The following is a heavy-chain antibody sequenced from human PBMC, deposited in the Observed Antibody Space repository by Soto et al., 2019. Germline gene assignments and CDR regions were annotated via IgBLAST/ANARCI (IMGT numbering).Heavy chain of an antibody. D-gene: IGHD6-6*01. Sequence: SETLSLICIVSGNSISNYYWNWIRQPAGKGLEWIGRIYTTGSTNYNPSLKSRVTMSVDTSKNQFSLKLSSVTAADTAVYYCAGSVPYSSSSFNYWGQGALVTVSS. CDR2: IYTTGST. CDR3: AGSVPYSSSSFNY. CDR1: GNSISNYY. V-gene: IGHV4-4*07. J-gene: IGHJ4*02.